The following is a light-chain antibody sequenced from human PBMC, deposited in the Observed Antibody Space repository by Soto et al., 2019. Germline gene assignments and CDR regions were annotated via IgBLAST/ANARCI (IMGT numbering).Light chain of an antibody. J-gene: IGKJ1*01. Sequence: EIVLTQSPGTLSLSPGERATLSCRASQYINTRLAWYQHRPGQAPRLLIYQTSLRAAGIPARFSASGSETDFTLTISDVQPEDFALYYCHQRQSWPRTFGQGTKVDIK. CDR1: QYINTR. CDR2: QTS. CDR3: HQRQSWPRT. V-gene: IGKV3-11*01.